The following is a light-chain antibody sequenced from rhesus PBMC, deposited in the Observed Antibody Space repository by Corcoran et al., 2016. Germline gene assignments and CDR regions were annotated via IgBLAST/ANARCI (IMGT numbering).Light chain of an antibody. Sequence: DIQMTQSPSSLSASVGDRVTITCRASQGSNNYLSWYQQKPGKAPKPLFYYASNLETGVPSRFSGSRSGTDYTLTISSLQPEDIGTYYCQQYDNSPYSFGQGTKVEIK. CDR2: YAS. CDR1: QGSNNY. V-gene: IGKV1-66*01. J-gene: IGKJ2*01. CDR3: QQYDNSPYS.